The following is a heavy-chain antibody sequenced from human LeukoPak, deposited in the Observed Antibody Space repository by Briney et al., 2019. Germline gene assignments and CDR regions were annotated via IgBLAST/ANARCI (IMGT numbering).Heavy chain of an antibody. V-gene: IGHV3-30-3*01. CDR3: ARRYDFWSGSVYGMGV. D-gene: IGHD3-3*01. Sequence: GRSLRLSCAASGFTFSSYAMHWVRQAPGKGLEWVAVISYDGSNKYYADSVKGRFTISRDNSKNTLYLQMNSLRVEDTAVYYCARRYDFWSGSVYGMGVWGQGTTVTVSS. CDR1: GFTFSSYA. J-gene: IGHJ6*02. CDR2: ISYDGSNK.